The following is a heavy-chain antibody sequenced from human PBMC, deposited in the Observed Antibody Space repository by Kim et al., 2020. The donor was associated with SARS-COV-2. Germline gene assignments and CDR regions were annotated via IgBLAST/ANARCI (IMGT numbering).Heavy chain of an antibody. Sequence: PSLRSRVTISVDTSKNQFSLRLSSVTAADTAVYYCARDFSGSSVAPFDIWGQGTNGHRLF. D-gene: IGHD2-15*01. J-gene: IGHJ3*02. V-gene: IGHV4-59*01. CDR3: ARDFSGSSVAPFDI.